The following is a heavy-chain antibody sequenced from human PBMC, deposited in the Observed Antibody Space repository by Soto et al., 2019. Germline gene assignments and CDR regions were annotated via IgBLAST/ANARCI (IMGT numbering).Heavy chain of an antibody. D-gene: IGHD7-27*01. CDR2: VYYNGAT. Sequence: QLQLQESGPGLVKPSETLSLTCTVSGGSISNSDFYWGWIRQSPGKGLEWIGTVYYNGATQYNPSLRSRATVSVDTSNNQFSMRLTSVTAADTAGYFCAREDRVPLIGGRGYWGQGTLVTVSS. V-gene: IGHV4-39*02. J-gene: IGHJ4*02. CDR1: GGSISNSDFY. CDR3: AREDRVPLIGGRGY.